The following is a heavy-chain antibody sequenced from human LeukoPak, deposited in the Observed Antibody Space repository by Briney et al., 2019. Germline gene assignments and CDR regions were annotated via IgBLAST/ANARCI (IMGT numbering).Heavy chain of an antibody. CDR2: IRYDGSNK. CDR3: AKDGPATDFWSGYANWFDP. Sequence: GGSLRLSCAASGFTFSSYGMHWVRQAPGKGLEWVAFIRYDGSNKYYADSVKGRFTISRDNSKNTLYLQMNSLRAEDAAVYYCAKDGPATDFWSGYANWFDPWGQGTLVTVSS. J-gene: IGHJ5*02. CDR1: GFTFSSYG. D-gene: IGHD3-3*01. V-gene: IGHV3-30*02.